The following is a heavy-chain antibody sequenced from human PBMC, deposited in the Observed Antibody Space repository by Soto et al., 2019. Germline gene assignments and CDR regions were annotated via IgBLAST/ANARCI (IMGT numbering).Heavy chain of an antibody. CDR2: VGSGGTT. D-gene: IGHD1-1*01. CDR1: GFTFSNCA. Sequence: EVQLLESGGGLVQPGGSLRLSCAASGFTFSNCAMTWVRQAPGKGLEWVSVVGSGGTTYYADSVKGRFTISRDNSRNTLYVQMNSLRADDTAVYYCTKTTGPQTGAFDIWGQGTMVTVSS. CDR3: TKTTGPQTGAFDI. J-gene: IGHJ3*02. V-gene: IGHV3-23*01.